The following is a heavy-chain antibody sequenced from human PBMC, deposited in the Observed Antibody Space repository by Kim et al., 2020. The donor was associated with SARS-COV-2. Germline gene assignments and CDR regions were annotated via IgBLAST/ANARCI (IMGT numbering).Heavy chain of an antibody. CDR3: ARGGSGEWELLLAPVDY. CDR2: INPNSGGT. J-gene: IGHJ4*02. CDR1: GYTFTGYY. D-gene: IGHD1-26*01. Sequence: ASVKVSCKASGYTFTGYYMHWVRQAPGQGLEWMGWINPNSGGTNYAQKFQGRVTMTRDTSISTAYMELSRLRSDDTAVYYCARGGSGEWELLLAPVDYWGQGTLVTVSS. V-gene: IGHV1-2*02.